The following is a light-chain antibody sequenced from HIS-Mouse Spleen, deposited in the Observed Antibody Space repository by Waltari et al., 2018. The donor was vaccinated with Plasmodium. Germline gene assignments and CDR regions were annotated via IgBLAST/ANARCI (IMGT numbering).Light chain of an antibody. CDR2: DDS. V-gene: IGLV3-21*02. CDR3: QVWDSSSDHPV. J-gene: IGLJ2*01. CDR1: NIGSKS. Sequence: SYVLTQPPSVSVAPGQTARITCGGNNIGSKSVNWYQQKPGQAPVLVVYDDSDRPSGIPGRFSGSNSGNTATLTISRVEAGDEADYYCQVWDSSSDHPVFGGGTKLTVL.